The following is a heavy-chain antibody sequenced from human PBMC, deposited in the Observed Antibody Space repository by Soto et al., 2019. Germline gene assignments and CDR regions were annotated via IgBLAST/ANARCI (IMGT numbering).Heavy chain of an antibody. J-gene: IGHJ4*02. D-gene: IGHD3-22*01. V-gene: IGHV5-51*01. CDR2: IYPGDSDT. CDR1: GYSFSLYW. Sequence: GESLKISCKGSGYSFSLYWIAWVRQTPGKGLEWMGLIYPGDSDTRYSPSFQGQVTISADKSITTAYLQWSSLKASDTAIYYCARDTFSGDSSGPHYWGQGTLVTVS. CDR3: ARDTFSGDSSGPHY.